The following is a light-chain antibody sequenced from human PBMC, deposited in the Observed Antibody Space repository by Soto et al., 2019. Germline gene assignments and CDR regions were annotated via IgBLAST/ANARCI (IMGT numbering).Light chain of an antibody. CDR1: QSVSSN. CDR2: GAS. Sequence: EIVMTQSPATLSVSPGERATLSCRASQSVSSNLAWYQQKPGQAPRLLIYGASTRATGIPARFSGSGSGTEFTRTISGLPSEDFAFYYRHQDNNYPPTWSFGHGTKVEIK. V-gene: IGKV3-15*01. J-gene: IGKJ1*01. CDR3: HQDNNYPPTWS.